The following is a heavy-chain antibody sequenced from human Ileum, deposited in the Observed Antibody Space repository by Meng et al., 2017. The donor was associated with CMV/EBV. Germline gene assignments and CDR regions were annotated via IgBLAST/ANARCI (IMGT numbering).Heavy chain of an antibody. J-gene: IGHJ5*02. CDR2: IHYSGST. CDR3: ARTYYIAYHWFDH. Sequence: VQLQESGPGLVKPSQTLSLTCTVSGGSISSGGYYWSWIRQPPGKGLEWIGYIHYSGSTYYNPSLKSRVAISVDTSKNQFSLKLSSVTAADTAVYFCARTYYIAYHWFDHWGQGTLVTVSS. V-gene: IGHV4-31*03. D-gene: IGHD1-26*01. CDR1: GGSISSGGYY.